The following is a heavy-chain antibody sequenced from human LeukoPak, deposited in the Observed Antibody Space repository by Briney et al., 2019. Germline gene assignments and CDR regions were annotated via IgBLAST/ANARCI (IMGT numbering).Heavy chain of an antibody. D-gene: IGHD6-13*01. CDR2: IKHDGSDK. V-gene: IGHV3-7*05. CDR1: GFTFSNYW. CDR3: ASRAGYTGSWSAFDY. J-gene: IGHJ4*02. Sequence: GGSLRLSCAASGFTFSNYWMSWVRQVPGKGLERVANIKHDGSDKYYVDSVKGRFTISRDNAKNSLYLQMNSLRAEDTAVYYCASRAGYTGSWSAFDYWGQGTLVTVSS.